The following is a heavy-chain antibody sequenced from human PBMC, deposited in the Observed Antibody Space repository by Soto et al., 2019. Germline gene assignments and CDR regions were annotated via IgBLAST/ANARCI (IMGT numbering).Heavy chain of an antibody. D-gene: IGHD6-6*01. Sequence: GGSLRLSCASSGFTFSTYTMNWVRQAPGKGLEWVSSINGRGNYIYYAESVKGRFTISRDNSKNTLYLQMNSLRAEDTAVYYCARDSSSVRYYWGQGTLVTVSS. CDR2: INGRGNYI. CDR3: ARDSSSVRYY. CDR1: GFTFSTYT. J-gene: IGHJ4*02. V-gene: IGHV3-21*04.